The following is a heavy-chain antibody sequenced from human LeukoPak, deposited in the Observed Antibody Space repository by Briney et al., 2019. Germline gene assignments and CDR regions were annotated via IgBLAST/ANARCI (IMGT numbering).Heavy chain of an antibody. Sequence: SENLSLTSTVPSGSISSYYWSWMPQRPRKGLEWVGSVYYSGSANYNPSLKSRVTISVDTSKNQFSLKLSSVTAADTAVYYCARHEKLSQFDYWGQGTLVTVFS. V-gene: IGHV4-59*08. CDR2: VYYSGSA. CDR3: ARHEKLSQFDY. J-gene: IGHJ4*02. CDR1: SGSISSYY. D-gene: IGHD3-10*01.